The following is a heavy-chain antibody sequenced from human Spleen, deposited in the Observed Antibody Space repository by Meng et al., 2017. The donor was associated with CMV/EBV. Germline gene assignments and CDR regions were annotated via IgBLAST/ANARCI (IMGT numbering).Heavy chain of an antibody. D-gene: IGHD3-3*01. J-gene: IGHJ4*02. CDR2: IKQDGSEK. V-gene: IGHV3-7*01. CDR3: ARDSRRSPMTILGVVRGSRVGAAAHYFDY. Sequence: QAPGKGLEWVANIKQDGSEKYYVDSVKGRFTVSRDNAKNSLYLQMNGLRAEGTAVYYCARDSRRSPMTILGVVRGSRVGAAAHYFDYWGQGTLVTVSS.